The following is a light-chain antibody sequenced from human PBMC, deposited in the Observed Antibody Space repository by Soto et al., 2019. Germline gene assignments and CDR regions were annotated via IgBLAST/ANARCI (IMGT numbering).Light chain of an antibody. Sequence: ETVLTQSPGTLSLSPGERATLSCRAIHSVSSSYLAWYQQKPGRAPRLLIYAASSSATGIPDSFSGSGSGTDFTLTISTLDPDDFRVYYCQRYANSPRLFGQGPRVEIK. CDR1: HSVSSSY. CDR3: QRYANSPRL. V-gene: IGKV3-20*01. CDR2: AAS. J-gene: IGKJ1*01.